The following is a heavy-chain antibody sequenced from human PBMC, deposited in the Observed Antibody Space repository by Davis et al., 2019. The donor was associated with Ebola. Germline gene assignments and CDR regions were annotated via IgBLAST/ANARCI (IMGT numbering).Heavy chain of an antibody. D-gene: IGHD2-15*01. Sequence: PGGSLRLSCAASGFTFSSHGMHWVRQAPGKGLEWVANVWYDGTNKYYTDPVKGRFTISRDNSRNTLFRQMTSLTAEDTATYYCARDTLLAAISYFDLWGQGTQVTVSS. CDR1: GFTFSSHG. CDR3: ARDTLLAAISYFDL. CDR2: VWYDGTNK. V-gene: IGHV3-33*01. J-gene: IGHJ4*02.